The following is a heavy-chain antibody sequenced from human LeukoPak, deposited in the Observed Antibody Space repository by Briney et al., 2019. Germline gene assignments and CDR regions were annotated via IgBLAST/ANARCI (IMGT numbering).Heavy chain of an antibody. J-gene: IGHJ4*02. V-gene: IGHV4-34*01. CDR3: ARDIQGYLDY. Sequence: PSETLSLTCAVYGGSFSGYYWSWIRQPPGKGLEWIGEINHSGSTNYNPSLKSRVTISVGTSKNQFSLKLSSVTAADTAVYYCARDIQGYLDYWGQGTLVTVSS. CDR1: GGSFSGYY. CDR2: INHSGST.